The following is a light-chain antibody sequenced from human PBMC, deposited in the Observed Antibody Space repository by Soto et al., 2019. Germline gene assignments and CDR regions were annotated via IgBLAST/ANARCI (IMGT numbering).Light chain of an antibody. Sequence: EIVMTQSPATLSVSPGERATLSCRASQSVSSNLAWYQQKPSQTPKLLIYVASTRATGIPARFSGSGSGTEVTLTVSSLQTEEFAVYSCQQYNSWPLTFGGGTKVEFK. J-gene: IGKJ4*01. V-gene: IGKV3-15*01. CDR2: VAS. CDR1: QSVSSN. CDR3: QQYNSWPLT.